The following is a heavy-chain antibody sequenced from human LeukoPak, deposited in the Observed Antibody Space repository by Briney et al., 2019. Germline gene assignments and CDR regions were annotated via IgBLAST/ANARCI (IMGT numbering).Heavy chain of an antibody. Sequence: GGSLRLSCAASGFTFSGSALHWVRQASGKGLEWVGRIRSTANGYATAYAASVKGRFTISRDDSKNTAYLQMDSLKTEDTAVYYCTGNYYGSGGYADFDYWGQGTLVTVSS. D-gene: IGHD3-10*01. CDR1: GFTFSGSA. CDR3: TGNYYGSGGYADFDY. J-gene: IGHJ4*02. V-gene: IGHV3-73*01. CDR2: IRSTANGYAT.